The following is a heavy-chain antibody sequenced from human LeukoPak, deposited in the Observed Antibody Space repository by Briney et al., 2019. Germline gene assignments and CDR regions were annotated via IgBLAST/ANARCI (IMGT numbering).Heavy chain of an antibody. CDR1: GFTFSSYS. V-gene: IGHV3-21*01. Sequence: TGGSLRLSCAASGFTFSSYSMNWVRQAPGKGLEWVSSISSSSSYIYYADSVKGRFTISRGNAKNSLYLQMNSLRAEDTAVYYCARARDYYDSSGYYLYGMDVWGQGTTVTVSS. J-gene: IGHJ6*02. CDR3: ARARDYYDSSGYYLYGMDV. D-gene: IGHD3-22*01. CDR2: ISSSSSYI.